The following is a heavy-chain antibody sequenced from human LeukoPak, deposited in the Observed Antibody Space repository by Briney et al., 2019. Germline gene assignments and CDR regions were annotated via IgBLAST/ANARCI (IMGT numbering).Heavy chain of an antibody. CDR1: QFTYRIYA. CDR2: ISYDETNT. CDR3: AELGITMIGGV. D-gene: IGHD3-10*02. V-gene: IGHV3-30*04. J-gene: IGHJ6*04. Sequence: GGSLRLSCGASQFTYRIYAMSWVRQAPGKGLEWVASISYDETNTFYADSVKGRFTISRDNAKNSLYLQMNSLRAEDTAVYYCAELGITMIGGVWGKGTTVTISS.